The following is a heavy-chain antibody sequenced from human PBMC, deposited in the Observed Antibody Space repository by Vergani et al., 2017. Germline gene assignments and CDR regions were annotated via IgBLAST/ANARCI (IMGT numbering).Heavy chain of an antibody. J-gene: IGHJ3*01. Sequence: QVQLQQWGAGLLKPSETLSLTCAVYGGSFSGYYWSWIRQPPGKGLEWIGSISSSGSPYYNPTLKSRLAFSVDTSKNLFSLRLKSVTATDTGMYYCARPVGPSAIADGYHVWGQGTMVTVSS. CDR2: ISSSGSP. CDR3: ARPVGPSAIADGYHV. CDR1: GGSFSGYY. V-gene: IGHV4-34*01. D-gene: IGHD3-10*01.